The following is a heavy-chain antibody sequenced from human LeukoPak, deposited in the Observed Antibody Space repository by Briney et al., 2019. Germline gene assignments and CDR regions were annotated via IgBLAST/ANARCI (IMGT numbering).Heavy chain of an antibody. CDR1: GFTFNRHA. J-gene: IGHJ3*02. CDR3: ANAVVPADDAFDI. V-gene: IGHV3-30*04. D-gene: IGHD2-2*01. CDR2: TSYDGSRQ. Sequence: GGSLRLSCEASGFTFNRHAMHWVRQTPDKGLEWLVVTSYDGSRQYYADSVKGRFTISRDNSKNTLYLQMNSLRAEDTAVYYCANAVVPADDAFDIWGQGTMVTVSS.